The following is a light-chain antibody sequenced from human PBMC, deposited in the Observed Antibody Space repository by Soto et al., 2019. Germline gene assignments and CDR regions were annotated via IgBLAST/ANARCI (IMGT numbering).Light chain of an antibody. Sequence: EIVLTQSPGTLSLSPGERATLSCRASRSVSSRYLAWYQQKAGQAPRLLISGASSGATGIPDRFSGSGSGTDFTLIISRLEPEDFAMYYCHQYGYSPNTFGQGTKVEIK. J-gene: IGKJ2*01. CDR3: HQYGYSPNT. CDR2: GAS. CDR1: RSVSSRY. V-gene: IGKV3-20*01.